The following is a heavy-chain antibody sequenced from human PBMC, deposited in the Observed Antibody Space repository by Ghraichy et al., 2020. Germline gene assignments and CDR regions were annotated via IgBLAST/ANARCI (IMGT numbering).Heavy chain of an antibody. CDR1: GFTSSDRFTDYT. Sequence: GGSPRLSCAASGFTSSDRFTDYTFNWVRQAPGKGLEWISYITSSSRVTTYYADSVRGRFTISRDNAKSSLYLQMNSLRVEDSAVYYCARRRGVAYYYYGMDVWGRGTTFTVSS. D-gene: IGHD2-15*01. V-gene: IGHV3-48*01. CDR2: ITSSSRVTT. J-gene: IGHJ6*02. CDR3: ARRRGVAYYYYGMDV.